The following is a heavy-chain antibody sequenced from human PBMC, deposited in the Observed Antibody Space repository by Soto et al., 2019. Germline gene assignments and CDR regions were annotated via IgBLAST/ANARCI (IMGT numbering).Heavy chain of an antibody. CDR2: IRSKANSYAT. D-gene: IGHD3-22*01. CDR1: GFTFSGSA. Sequence: QPGGSLRLSCAASGFTFSGSAIHWVRQASGKGLEWVGRIRSKANSYATAYAASVKGRFTISRDDSKNTAYLQMNSLKTEDTAVYYCTLVSYYYDSSGYYYASYGMDVWGQGTTVTVSS. V-gene: IGHV3-73*01. J-gene: IGHJ6*02. CDR3: TLVSYYYDSSGYYYASYGMDV.